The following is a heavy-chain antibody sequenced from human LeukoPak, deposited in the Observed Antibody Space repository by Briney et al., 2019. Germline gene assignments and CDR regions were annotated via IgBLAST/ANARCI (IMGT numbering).Heavy chain of an antibody. CDR1: GGSIRSHN. J-gene: IGHJ5*02. CDR2: IFYSGST. V-gene: IGHV4-59*11. Sequence: SETPSLTCTVSGGSIRSHNWSWIRQPPGKGMEWIGYIFYSGSTNYNPSLKSRATISVDTSKNQSSLKLTSVTAADTAVYYCARVVVGDCSTTSCPNWFDPWGQGTLVTVSS. D-gene: IGHD2-2*01. CDR3: ARVVVGDCSTTSCPNWFDP.